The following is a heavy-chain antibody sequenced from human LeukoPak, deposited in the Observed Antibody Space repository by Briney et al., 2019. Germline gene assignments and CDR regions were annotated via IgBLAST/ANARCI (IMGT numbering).Heavy chain of an antibody. CDR2: INHSGST. J-gene: IGHJ6*03. CDR1: GGSFSGYY. CDR3: ARARGYSSGWKASPYYYYYMDV. Sequence: SETLSLTCAVYGGSFSGYYWSWIRQPPGKGLEWIGEINHSGSTNYNPSLKSRVTISVDTSKNQFSLKLSSVTAADTAVYYCARARGYSSGWKASPYYYYYMDVWGKGTTVTVSS. V-gene: IGHV4-34*01. D-gene: IGHD6-19*01.